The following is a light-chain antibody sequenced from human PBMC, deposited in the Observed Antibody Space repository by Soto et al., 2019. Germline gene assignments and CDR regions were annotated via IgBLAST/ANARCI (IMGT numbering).Light chain of an antibody. V-gene: IGKV3-20*01. CDR1: QSVRNSY. CDR2: GAS. Sequence: EILLTQSPGTLSLSPGERATLSCRASQSVRNSYLAWYQQKPGQAPRLLIYGASGRATGIPDRFSGSGSGTDFNPTISRLEPEDFAVYYCQQYGSSPYTFGQGTKLEI. J-gene: IGKJ2*01. CDR3: QQYGSSPYT.